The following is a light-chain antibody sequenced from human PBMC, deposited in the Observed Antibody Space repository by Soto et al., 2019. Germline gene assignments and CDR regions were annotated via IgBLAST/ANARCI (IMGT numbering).Light chain of an antibody. Sequence: SYELTQPPSVSVAPGKPARLTWGGTTIGSKSGHWYQQRPGQAPVLVIYFDSDRPSGIPERFSGSNSGNTATLTISRVEAGDEADYYCQVLDSSSDHVVFGGGTKLTVL. V-gene: IGLV3-21*04. CDR1: TIGSKS. CDR2: FDS. J-gene: IGLJ2*01. CDR3: QVLDSSSDHVV.